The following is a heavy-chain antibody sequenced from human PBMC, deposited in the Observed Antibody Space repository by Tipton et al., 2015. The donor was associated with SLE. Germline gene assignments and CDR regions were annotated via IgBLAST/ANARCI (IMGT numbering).Heavy chain of an antibody. J-gene: IGHJ4*02. V-gene: IGHV7-4-1*02. CDR1: GYTFTTYA. D-gene: IGHD4-11*01. Sequence: QVQLVQSGSELKKPGASVMVSCKASGYTFTTYAMNWVRQAPGQGLEWMGWINTKTGNPTYAQGFTGRFVFSLDTSVSTAFLQISSLKAEDSAVYYCARDFEGTTTVTTPGYWGQGTLVTVSS. CDR2: INTKTGNP. CDR3: ARDFEGTTTVTTPGY.